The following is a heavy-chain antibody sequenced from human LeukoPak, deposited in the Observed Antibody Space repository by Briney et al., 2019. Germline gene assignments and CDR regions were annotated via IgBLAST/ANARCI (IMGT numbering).Heavy chain of an antibody. Sequence: SETLSLTCTVSGGSISSSSYYWGWICQPPGKGLEWIGSIYYSGSTYYNPSLKSRVTISVDTSKNQFSLKLSSVTAADTAVYYCARCRGYDYVWWSYRYLDYWGQGTLVTVSS. CDR3: ARCRGYDYVWWSYRYLDY. CDR1: GGSISSSSYY. CDR2: IYYSGST. J-gene: IGHJ4*02. V-gene: IGHV4-39*01. D-gene: IGHD3-16*02.